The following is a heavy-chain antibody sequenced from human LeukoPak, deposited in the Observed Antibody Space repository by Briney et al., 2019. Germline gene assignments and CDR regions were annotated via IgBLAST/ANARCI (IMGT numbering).Heavy chain of an antibody. CDR3: AKDQFGHNNGYDMRNAFDV. CDR2: ICGRSLHI. Sequence: WGFTLSSYGIRWLRPPPGKALECGSTICGRSLHIHSAAYVKGRFSIYRVNTKNTLYQQMSDLRAEDTAVYYCAKDQFGHNNGYDMRNAFDVWGQGTMVTVSS. CDR1: GFTLSSYG. D-gene: IGHD5-12*01. J-gene: IGHJ3*01. V-gene: IGHV3-23*01.